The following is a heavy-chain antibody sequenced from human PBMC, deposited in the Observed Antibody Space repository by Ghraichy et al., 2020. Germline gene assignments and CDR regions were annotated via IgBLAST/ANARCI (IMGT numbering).Heavy chain of an antibody. CDR3: ARFGYYDSSGYPDY. Sequence: ASVKVSCKASGYTFTGYYMHWVRQAPGQGLEWMGWINPNSGGTNYAQKFQGRVTMTRDTSISTAYMELSRLRSDDTAVYYCARFGYYDSSGYPDYWGQGTLVTVSS. J-gene: IGHJ4*02. V-gene: IGHV1-2*02. CDR1: GYTFTGYY. D-gene: IGHD3-22*01. CDR2: INPNSGGT.